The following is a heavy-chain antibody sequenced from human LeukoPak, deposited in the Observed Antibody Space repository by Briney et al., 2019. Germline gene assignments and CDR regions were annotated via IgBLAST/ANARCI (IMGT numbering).Heavy chain of an antibody. J-gene: IGHJ4*02. CDR2: INPNSGGT. V-gene: IGHV1-2*02. CDR3: ARAVVVVPAAIYYDSSGYLFDY. CDR1: GYTFTGYY. Sequence: AASVKVSCKASGYTFTGYYMHWLRQAPGQGLEWMGWINPNSGGTNYAQKFQGRVTMTRDTSISTAYMELSRLRSDDTAVYYCARAVVVVPAAIYYDSSGYLFDYWGQGTLVTVSS. D-gene: IGHD2-2*02.